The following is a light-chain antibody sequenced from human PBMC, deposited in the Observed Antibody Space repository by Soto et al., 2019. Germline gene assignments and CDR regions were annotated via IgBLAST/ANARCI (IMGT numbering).Light chain of an antibody. CDR3: QSYDSSLSGSHVV. CDR1: SSNIGAGYD. CDR2: GNS. V-gene: IGLV1-40*01. J-gene: IGLJ2*01. Sequence: QSVLTQPPSVSGAPGQRVTISCTGSSSNIGAGYDVHWYQQLPGTAPKPLIYGNSKRPSGVPDRFSGSKSGTSASLAITGLQAEDEADYYCQSYDSSLSGSHVVFGGGTKLTVL.